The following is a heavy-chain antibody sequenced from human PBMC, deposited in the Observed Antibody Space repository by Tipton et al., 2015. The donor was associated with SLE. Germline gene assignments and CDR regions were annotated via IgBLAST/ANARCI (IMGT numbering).Heavy chain of an antibody. CDR2: IYHSGST. CDR3: ARDLQR. V-gene: IGHV4-38-2*02. CDR1: GYSISSGYY. J-gene: IGHJ4*02. Sequence: LRLSCAVSGYSISSGYYWGWIRQPPGKGLEWIGSIYHSGSTYYNPSLKSRVTISVDTSKNQFSLKLSSVTAADTAVYYCARDLQRWGQGTLVTVSS.